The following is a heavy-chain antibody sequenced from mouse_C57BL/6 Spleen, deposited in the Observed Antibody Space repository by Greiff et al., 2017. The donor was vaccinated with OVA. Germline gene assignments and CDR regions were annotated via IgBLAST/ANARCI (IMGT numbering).Heavy chain of an antibody. CDR1: GFTFSDYG. V-gene: IGHV5-17*01. D-gene: IGHD2-1*01. J-gene: IGHJ4*01. CDR3: ARCNYPAMDY. Sequence: DVQLVESGGGLVKPGGSLKLSCAASGFTFSDYGMHWVRQAPEKGLEWVAYISSGSSTIYYADTVKGRFTISRDNAKNTLFLQMTSLRSEDTAMYYCARCNYPAMDYWGQGTSVTVSS. CDR2: ISSGSSTI.